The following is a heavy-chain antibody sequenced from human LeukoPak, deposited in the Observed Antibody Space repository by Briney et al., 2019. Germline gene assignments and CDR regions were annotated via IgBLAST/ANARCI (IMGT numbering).Heavy chain of an antibody. Sequence: GGSLRLSCAASGFTFSSYSMNWVRQAPGKGLEWVSSISSSSSYIYYADSVKGRFTISRDNAKNSLYLQMNSLRAEDTAVYYCARRAKYYYDSSGLDAFDIWGQGTMVTVSS. V-gene: IGHV3-21*01. CDR3: ARRAKYYYDSSGLDAFDI. CDR2: ISSSSSYI. J-gene: IGHJ3*02. D-gene: IGHD3-22*01. CDR1: GFTFSSYS.